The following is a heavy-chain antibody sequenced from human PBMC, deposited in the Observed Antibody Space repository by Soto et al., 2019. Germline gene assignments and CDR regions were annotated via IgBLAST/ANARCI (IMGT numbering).Heavy chain of an antibody. Sequence: EVQLLESGGGLVQPGGSLRLSCAASGFTFSSYAMSWVRQAPGKGLEWVSAISGSGGSTYYADSVKGRFTIARDNSKNTLYLQMNSLRAEDTAVYYCAKDDGDGYNWLDYWGQGTLVTVSS. CDR1: GFTFSSYA. J-gene: IGHJ4*02. CDR3: AKDDGDGYNWLDY. V-gene: IGHV3-23*01. CDR2: ISGSGGST. D-gene: IGHD1-1*01.